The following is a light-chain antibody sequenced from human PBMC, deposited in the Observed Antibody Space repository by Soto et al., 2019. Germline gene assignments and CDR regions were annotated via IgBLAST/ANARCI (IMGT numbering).Light chain of an antibody. Sequence: DIQMTQSPSSLSASVGDRATITCRASQSISSFLNWYQQIPGKAPKLLIYAASSLQSGVPSTFSGSGSGTDFTLTISSLQPEDFATYYCQQSYSTPYTFAQGTKLEIK. CDR2: AAS. J-gene: IGKJ2*01. CDR1: QSISSF. CDR3: QQSYSTPYT. V-gene: IGKV1-39*01.